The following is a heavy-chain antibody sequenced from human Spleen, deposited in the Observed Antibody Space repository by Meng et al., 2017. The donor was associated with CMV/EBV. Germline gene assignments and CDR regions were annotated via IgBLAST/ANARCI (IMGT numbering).Heavy chain of an antibody. CDR3: ARDNNWGPDY. CDR1: GYTFIGYY. CDR2: INPNSGNI. V-gene: IGHV1-2*02. D-gene: IGHD7-27*01. Sequence: ASVKVSCKALGYTFIGYYIHWVRQAPGQGLEWMGWINPNSGNINYAQKFQGRVTMTRDTSISTVYMDLNRLTSDDTAVYYCARDNNWGPDYWGQGTLVTVSS. J-gene: IGHJ4*02.